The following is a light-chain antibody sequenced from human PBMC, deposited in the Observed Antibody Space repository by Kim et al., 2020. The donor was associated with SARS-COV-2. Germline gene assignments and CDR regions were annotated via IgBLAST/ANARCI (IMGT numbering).Light chain of an antibody. CDR3: QHSYTTPLT. CDR1: QTISIY. V-gene: IGKV1-39*01. CDR2: GAS. J-gene: IGKJ4*01. Sequence: ASVGDRVTITCRASQTISIYLNWYQQKPGKAPDLLIYGASNLQSGVPSRFSGSGSGTDFTLSINSLQPEDFATYYCQHSYTTPLTFGGGTKVDIK.